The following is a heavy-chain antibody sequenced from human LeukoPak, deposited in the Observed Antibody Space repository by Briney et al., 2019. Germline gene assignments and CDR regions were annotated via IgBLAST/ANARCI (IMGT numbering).Heavy chain of an antibody. CDR2: INHSGST. D-gene: IGHD3-3*01. CDR1: GGSFSGYY. CDR3: ARGRTKHTIFEPAAGP. V-gene: IGHV4-34*01. Sequence: SETLSLTCAVYGGSFSGYYWSWIRQPPGKGLEWIGEINHSGSTNYNPSLKSRVTISVDTSKNQFSLKLSSVTAADTAVYYCARGRTKHTIFEPAAGPWGQGTLVTVSS. J-gene: IGHJ5*02.